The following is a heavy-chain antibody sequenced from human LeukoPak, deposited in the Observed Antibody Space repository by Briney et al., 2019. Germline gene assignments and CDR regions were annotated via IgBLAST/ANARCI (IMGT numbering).Heavy chain of an antibody. CDR3: ARVESTEGISWYREFDY. CDR1: GYTFTGYY. Sequence: ASVKVSCKASGYTFTGYYIHWVRQAPGQGLEWMALINPNSGGTSCAQKFQGRVTTTRDTSISTVYMELSSLRSDDTAMYYCARVESTEGISWYREFDYWGQGTLVTVSS. CDR2: INPNSGGT. J-gene: IGHJ4*02. D-gene: IGHD6-13*01. V-gene: IGHV1-2*02.